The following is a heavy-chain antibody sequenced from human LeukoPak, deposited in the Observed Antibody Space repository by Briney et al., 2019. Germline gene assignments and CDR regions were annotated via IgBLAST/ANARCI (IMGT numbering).Heavy chain of an antibody. CDR1: GFIFSDFW. CDR2: TSKDGSHT. V-gene: IGHV3-74*03. D-gene: IGHD5-12*01. Sequence: GGSLRLSCSASGFIFSDFWIHWVRQAPGKGPEWLSRTSKDGSHTVYAGSAKGRFTASRDNTKNTVYLEVTNVRPEDTAVYYCTRGGYSGSYYRFSWGQGTPVTVAS. J-gene: IGHJ4*02. CDR3: TRGGYSGSYYRFS.